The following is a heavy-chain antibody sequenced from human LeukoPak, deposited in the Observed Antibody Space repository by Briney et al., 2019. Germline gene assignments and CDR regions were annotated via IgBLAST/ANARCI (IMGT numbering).Heavy chain of an antibody. CDR2: IKSKTDGGTT. V-gene: IGHV3-15*01. Sequence: GGSLRLSCAASGFTFSNAWMSWVRQAPGKGLEWVGRIKSKTDGGTTDYAALVKGRFTISRDDSKNTLYLQMNSLKTEDTAVYYCTTDVTIFGVVIDYWGQGTLVTVSS. CDR3: TTDVTIFGVVIDY. CDR1: GFTFSNAW. D-gene: IGHD3-3*01. J-gene: IGHJ4*02.